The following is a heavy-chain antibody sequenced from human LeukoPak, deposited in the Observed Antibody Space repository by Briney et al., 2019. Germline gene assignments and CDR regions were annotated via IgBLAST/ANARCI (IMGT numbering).Heavy chain of an antibody. V-gene: IGHV4-34*01. CDR2: INHSGST. Sequence: PSETLSLTCTVSGGSISSYYWSWIRQPPGKGLEWIGEINHSGSTNYNPFLKSRVTISVDTSKNQFSLKLSSVTAADTAVYYCARHSRKRAGNWFDPWGQGTLVTVSS. D-gene: IGHD6-13*01. J-gene: IGHJ5*02. CDR3: ARHSRKRAGNWFDP. CDR1: GGSISSYY.